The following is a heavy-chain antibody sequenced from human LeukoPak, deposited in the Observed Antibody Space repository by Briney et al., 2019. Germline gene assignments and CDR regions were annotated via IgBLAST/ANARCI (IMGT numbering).Heavy chain of an antibody. V-gene: IGHV3-48*04. CDR2: ISSSGTI. CDR3: ARDQGNWNIDY. CDR1: GFTFSTYS. Sequence: PGGSLRLSCAASGFTFSTYSINWVRQAPGKGLEWVSYISSSGTIYYADSVKGRFTISRDNAKNSLYLQMNSLRAEDTAMYYCARDQGNWNIDYWGQGTLVTVSS. D-gene: IGHD1/OR15-1a*01. J-gene: IGHJ4*02.